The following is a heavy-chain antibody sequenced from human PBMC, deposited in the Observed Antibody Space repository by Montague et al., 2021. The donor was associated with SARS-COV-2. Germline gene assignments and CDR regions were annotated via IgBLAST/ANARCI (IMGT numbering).Heavy chain of an antibody. CDR3: ARVASEHTAMAPDY. D-gene: IGHD5-18*01. CDR1: GFTFSRYS. CDR2: ISMSETRT. V-gene: IGHV3-48*04. J-gene: IGHJ4*02. Sequence: SLRLSCAAAGFTFSRYSMNWVRQAPGKGLKWISYISMSETRTQYADSVKGRFTISRDNARNSLYLQMRSLTGGDTAVYYCARVASEHTAMAPDYWGQGTLVTVSS.